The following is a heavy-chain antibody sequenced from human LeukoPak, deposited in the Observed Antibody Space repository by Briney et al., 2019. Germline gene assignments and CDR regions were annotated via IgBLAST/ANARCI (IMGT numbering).Heavy chain of an antibody. V-gene: IGHV1-18*01. CDR2: ISAYNGNT. J-gene: IGHJ4*02. Sequence: GASVKVSCKASGYTFTSYGISWVRQAPGQGLEWMGWISAYNGNTNYAQKLQGRVTMTTDTSTSTAYMELRSLRSDDTAVYYCARVPAYYYDSSGYYYHDYWGQGTLVTVSS. D-gene: IGHD3-22*01. CDR3: ARVPAYYYDSSGYYYHDY. CDR1: GYTFTSYG.